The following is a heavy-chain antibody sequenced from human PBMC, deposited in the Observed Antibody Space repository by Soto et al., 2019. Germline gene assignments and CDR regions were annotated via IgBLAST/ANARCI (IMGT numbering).Heavy chain of an antibody. Sequence: PSETLSLTCTVSGGSISSYYWSWIRQPPGKGLEWIGYIYYSGSTNCNPSLKSRVTISVDTSKNQFSLKLSSVTAADTAVYYCARLWRWHFDYWGQGTLVPVSS. CDR2: IYYSGST. V-gene: IGHV4-59*01. CDR3: ARLWRWHFDY. D-gene: IGHD2-21*01. J-gene: IGHJ4*02. CDR1: GGSISSYY.